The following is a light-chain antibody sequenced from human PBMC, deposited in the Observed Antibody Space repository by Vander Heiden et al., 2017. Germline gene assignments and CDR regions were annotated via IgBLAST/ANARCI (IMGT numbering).Light chain of an antibody. CDR3: QVWDSNSDHVV. CDR1: NIGRKS. Sequence: SYVLTQPPSVSVAPGQTARITCGGNNIGRKSVHWYQQRPGRAPVLVVNDDSDRPSGIPERFSGSNSGNTASLTISRVEAGDEADYYCQVWDSNSDHVVFGGGTKLTVL. CDR2: DDS. V-gene: IGLV3-21*02. J-gene: IGLJ2*01.